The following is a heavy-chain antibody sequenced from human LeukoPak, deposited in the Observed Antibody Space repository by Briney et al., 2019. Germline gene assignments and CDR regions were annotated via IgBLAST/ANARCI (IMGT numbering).Heavy chain of an antibody. CDR3: ARDRGYSTFDY. V-gene: IGHV3-7*01. J-gene: IGHJ4*02. CDR1: AFTFSNYW. CDR2: IKEDGSEI. Sequence: GGSLRPSCAASAFTFSNYWMSWVRQAPGKGLEWVANIKEDGSEINYVDPVKGRFTISRDNAKNSLYLQMNSLRVDDTAVYYCARDRGYSTFDYWGQGTLVTVSS. D-gene: IGHD4-23*01.